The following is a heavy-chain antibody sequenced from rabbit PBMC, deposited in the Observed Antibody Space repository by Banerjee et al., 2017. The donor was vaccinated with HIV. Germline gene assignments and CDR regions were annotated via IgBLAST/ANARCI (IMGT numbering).Heavy chain of an antibody. CDR2: IHAGSSGIT. J-gene: IGHJ4*01. D-gene: IGHD6-1*01. CDR3: ARAAAYGGYDYANPFNL. V-gene: IGHV1S45*01. CDR1: GFSFSSSYY. Sequence: QEQLVESGGGLVKPEGSLTLTCTASGFSFSSSYYMCWVRQAPGKGLEWIACIHAGSSGITYYASWAKGRFTVSKTSSTTVTLQMTSLTAADTATYFCARAAAYGGYDYANPFNLWGPGTLVTVS.